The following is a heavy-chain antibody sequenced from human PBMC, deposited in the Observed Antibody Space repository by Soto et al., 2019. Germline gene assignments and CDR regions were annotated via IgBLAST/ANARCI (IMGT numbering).Heavy chain of an antibody. CDR3: AKGRTYNYANYFDP. V-gene: IGHV3-23*01. Sequence: EVQLLESGGDLVQPGGSLRLSCAASGFTFSSYAMSWVRQAPGKGPEWVSSMRGSGDNTYYADSVKGRFIISRDNSKNTLYLQMRSRRVDDTAVYSCAKGRTYNYANYFDPWGQGTLVSVSS. D-gene: IGHD1-1*01. CDR1: GFTFSSYA. CDR2: MRGSGDNT. J-gene: IGHJ5*02.